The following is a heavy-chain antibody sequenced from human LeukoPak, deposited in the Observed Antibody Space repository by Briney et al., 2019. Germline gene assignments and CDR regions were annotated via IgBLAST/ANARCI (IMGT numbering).Heavy chain of an antibody. CDR2: INPNSCDT. CDR1: GYTFTGHY. V-gene: IGHV1-2*02. J-gene: IGHJ4*02. Sequence: ASVKVSCKASGYTFTGHYMHWVRQAPAQGLEWMGWINPNSCDTKYAQKFQGRVTMTRDTSISTAYMELSRLRSDDTAVYYCATQMGSYLWGTDFDYWGQGTLVTVSS. D-gene: IGHD3-16*01. CDR3: ATQMGSYLWGTDFDY.